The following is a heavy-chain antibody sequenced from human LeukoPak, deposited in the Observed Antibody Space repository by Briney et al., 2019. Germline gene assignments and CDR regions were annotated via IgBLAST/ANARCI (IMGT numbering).Heavy chain of an antibody. J-gene: IGHJ4*02. CDR1: GYTFTSYY. CDR3: ARQDRYYDSSGYYLDY. D-gene: IGHD3-22*01. Sequence: GASVKVSCKASGYTFTSYYMHWVRQAPGQGLEWMGIINPSGGSTSYAQKFQGRVTMTRDTSTSTVYMELSSLRSEDTAAYYCARQDRYYDSSGYYLDYWGQGTLVTVSS. CDR2: INPSGGST. V-gene: IGHV1-46*01.